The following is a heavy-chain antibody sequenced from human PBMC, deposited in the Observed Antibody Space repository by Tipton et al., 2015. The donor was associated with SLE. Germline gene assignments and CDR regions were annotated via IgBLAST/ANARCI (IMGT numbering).Heavy chain of an antibody. D-gene: IGHD6-19*01. J-gene: IGHJ4*02. CDR3: ARDLVAGTHYFDY. Sequence: GLVKPSETLSLTCTVPGGSISSYYWSWIRQPAWKGLEWIGRIYTSGSTNYNPSLKSRVTISVDTSKNQFSLKLSAVTAADTAVYYCARDLVAGTHYFDYWGQGTLVTVSS. CDR2: IYTSGST. V-gene: IGHV4-4*07. CDR1: GGSISSYY.